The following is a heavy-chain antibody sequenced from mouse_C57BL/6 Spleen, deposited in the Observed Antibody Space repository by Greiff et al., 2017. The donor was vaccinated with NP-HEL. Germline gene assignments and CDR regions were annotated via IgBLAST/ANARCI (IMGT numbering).Heavy chain of an antibody. Sequence: QVQLKQPGAELVKPGASVKMSCKASGYTFTSYWITWVKQRPGQGLEWIGDIYPGSGSTNYNEKFKSKATLTVDTSSSTAYMQLSSLTSEDSAVYYCARPHYYGTHLWYFDVWGTGTTVTVSS. CDR2: IYPGSGST. V-gene: IGHV1-55*01. CDR3: ARPHYYGTHLWYFDV. J-gene: IGHJ1*03. CDR1: GYTFTSYW. D-gene: IGHD1-1*01.